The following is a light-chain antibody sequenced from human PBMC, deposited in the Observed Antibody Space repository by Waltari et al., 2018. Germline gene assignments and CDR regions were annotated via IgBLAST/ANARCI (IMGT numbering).Light chain of an antibody. V-gene: IGKV3-15*01. CDR1: QSVRTN. CDR3: LQYYVWPPIT. J-gene: IGKJ4*01. CDR2: GAS. Sequence: VLLTQSPASLSVSPGDTVILSCRASQSVRTNLVWYQQKAGQAPRTLIYGASTRASGFPSRLSGRCSETDLTLSISGMQSEEAAVYVCLQYYVWPPITFGGGTKLRI.